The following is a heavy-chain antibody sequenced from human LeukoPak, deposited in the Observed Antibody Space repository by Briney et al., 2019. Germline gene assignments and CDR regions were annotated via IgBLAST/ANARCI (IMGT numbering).Heavy chain of an antibody. CDR3: ATDYEEGYFFN. V-gene: IGHV3-23*01. CDR2: ISDSGDLT. Sequence: GGSLRLSCAASGFTFSGDAMAWVRQAPGKGLEWVATISDSGDLTYYADSVKGRLTVSRDNSKSTLSLQINTLRDEDTATYYCATDYEEGYFFNWGQGALVTVSS. D-gene: IGHD3-3*01. J-gene: IGHJ4*02. CDR1: GFTFSGDA.